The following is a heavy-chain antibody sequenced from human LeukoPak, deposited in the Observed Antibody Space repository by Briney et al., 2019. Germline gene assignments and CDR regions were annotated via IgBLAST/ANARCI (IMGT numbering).Heavy chain of an antibody. D-gene: IGHD3-3*01. Sequence: PGGSLRLSCGASGFTFSSYTMTRVRQAPGKGLAWVSAISGNGGSTYYADSVKGRFTISRDNSKNTLYLQMSSLRAEDTAVYYCAKSTIFGVIIQAHSSLDFWGQGTLVTVSS. CDR2: ISGNGGST. J-gene: IGHJ4*02. CDR3: AKSTIFGVIIQAHSSLDF. CDR1: GFTFSSYT. V-gene: IGHV3-23*01.